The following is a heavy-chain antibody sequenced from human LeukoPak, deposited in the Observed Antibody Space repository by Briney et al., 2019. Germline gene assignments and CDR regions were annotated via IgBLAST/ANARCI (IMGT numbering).Heavy chain of an antibody. D-gene: IGHD2/OR15-2a*01. J-gene: IGHJ4*02. V-gene: IGHV1-2*02. CDR2: INPNSGGT. Sequence: ASVKVSFKASGYTFNAYYMHWVRQAPGQGLEWMGWINPNSGGTNFAQRFKGRVTMTRDTSISTAYMELRSLSSDDTAVYYCARGSIKEYDSSSRTFDYWGQGTLVPVSS. CDR3: ARGSIKEYDSSSRTFDY. CDR1: GYTFNAYY.